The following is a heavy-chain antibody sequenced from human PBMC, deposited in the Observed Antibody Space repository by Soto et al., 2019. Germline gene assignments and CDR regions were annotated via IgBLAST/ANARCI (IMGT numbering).Heavy chain of an antibody. Sequence: GGSLRLSCAASGVTFNNAWMNWVRQAPGKGLEWVGRIKSKTDGGTIDYAAPVKGRFTISRDDSKKTAYLQMNSLESEDTAVYYCSRDDSDWFFNWGRGTLVTVSS. CDR2: IKSKTDGGTI. V-gene: IGHV3-15*07. J-gene: IGHJ4*02. CDR3: SRDDSDWFFN. D-gene: IGHD3-9*01. CDR1: GVTFNNAW.